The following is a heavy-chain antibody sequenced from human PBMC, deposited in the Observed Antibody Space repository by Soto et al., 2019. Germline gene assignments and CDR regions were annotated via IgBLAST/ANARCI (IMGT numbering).Heavy chain of an antibody. CDR1: GGTFSSYA. D-gene: IGHD2-15*01. CDR3: ALGYCSGGSCYSGEYFQH. Sequence: GASVKVSCKASGGTFSSYAISWLRQAPGQGLEWMGGIIPIFGTANYAQKFQGRVTITADESTSTAYMELSSLRSEDTAVYYCALGYCSGGSCYSGEYFQHWGQGTLVTVSS. CDR2: IIPIFGTA. V-gene: IGHV1-69*13. J-gene: IGHJ1*01.